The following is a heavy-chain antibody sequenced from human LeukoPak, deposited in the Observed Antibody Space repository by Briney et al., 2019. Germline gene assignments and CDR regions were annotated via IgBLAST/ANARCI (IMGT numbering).Heavy chain of an antibody. CDR1: GGSFSGYY. CDR2: INHSGST. Sequence: PSETLSLTCAVYGGSFSGYYWSWIRQPPGKGLEWIGEINHSGSTNYNPSLKSRVTISVDTSKNQFSLKQSSVTAADTAVYYCARGLLRTGSFDYWGQGTLVTVSS. CDR3: ARGLLRTGSFDY. D-gene: IGHD3-10*02. J-gene: IGHJ4*02. V-gene: IGHV4-34*01.